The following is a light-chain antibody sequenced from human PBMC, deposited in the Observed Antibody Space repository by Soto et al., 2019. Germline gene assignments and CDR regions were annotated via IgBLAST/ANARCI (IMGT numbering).Light chain of an antibody. Sequence: EIVLTQSPGTLSLSPGERATLSCRASQSVSRAYLAWYQQKLGQAPRLLIYGSSNRATGILDRFSGSGSGTDFTLTISRLEPEDFAVYYCQQYGSSRWTFGQGTKVEIK. J-gene: IGKJ1*01. CDR2: GSS. CDR3: QQYGSSRWT. CDR1: QSVSRAY. V-gene: IGKV3-20*01.